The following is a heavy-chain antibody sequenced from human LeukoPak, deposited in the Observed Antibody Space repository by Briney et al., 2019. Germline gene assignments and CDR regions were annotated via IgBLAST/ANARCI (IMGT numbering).Heavy chain of an antibody. CDR2: ISINGGST. J-gene: IGHJ3*02. Sequence: GGSLRLSCSASGFTFSSYAMHWVRQAPGKGLEYVSGISINGGSTDYADSVKGRFTISKDNSKNTVYLQMSSLRAEDTAVYYCVKESRVVRGVIMDAFDMWGQGTMVTVSS. CDR1: GFTFSSYA. D-gene: IGHD3-10*01. V-gene: IGHV3-64D*06. CDR3: VKESRVVRGVIMDAFDM.